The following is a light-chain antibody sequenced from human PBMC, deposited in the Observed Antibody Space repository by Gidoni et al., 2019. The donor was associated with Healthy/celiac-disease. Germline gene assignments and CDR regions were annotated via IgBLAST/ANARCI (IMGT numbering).Light chain of an antibody. CDR2: AAS. CDR3: QQSYSTPPFT. CDR1: QSISSY. J-gene: IGKJ3*01. Sequence: DIQMNPSPSSLSASVGDRVTITCRASQSISSYLNWYQQKPGKAPKLLIYAASSLQSGVPSRFSGSGSGTDFTLTISSLQPEDFATYYCQQSYSTPPFTFGPGTKVDIK. V-gene: IGKV1-39*01.